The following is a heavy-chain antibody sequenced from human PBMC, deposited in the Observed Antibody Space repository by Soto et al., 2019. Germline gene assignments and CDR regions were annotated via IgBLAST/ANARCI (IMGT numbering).Heavy chain of an antibody. D-gene: IGHD4-17*01. Sequence: SVSNAWMNWVRQAPGKGLEWVGRIKSKTDGGTTDYAAPVKGRFTISRDDSKNTLYLQMNSLKTEDTAVYYCTTLPNDYGDYYFDYWGQGTLVTVSS. CDR2: IKSKTDGGTT. CDR3: TTLPNDYGDYYFDY. V-gene: IGHV3-15*07. J-gene: IGHJ4*02. CDR1: SVSNAW.